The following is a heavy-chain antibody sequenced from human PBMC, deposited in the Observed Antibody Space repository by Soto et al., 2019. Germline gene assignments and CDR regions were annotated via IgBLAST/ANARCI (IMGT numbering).Heavy chain of an antibody. J-gene: IGHJ4*02. CDR1: GYTFTAYY. D-gene: IGHD6-6*01. CDR2: INPNTGGT. V-gene: IGHV1-2*04. CDR3: AREEIAARSFDY. Sequence: ASVKVSCKASGYTFTAYYMYWVRHAPGQGLEWVGWINPNTGGTYYAPKFQGWVTMTRDTPISTAYMELSRLRSDDTAVYYCAREEIAARSFDYWGQGTLVTVSS.